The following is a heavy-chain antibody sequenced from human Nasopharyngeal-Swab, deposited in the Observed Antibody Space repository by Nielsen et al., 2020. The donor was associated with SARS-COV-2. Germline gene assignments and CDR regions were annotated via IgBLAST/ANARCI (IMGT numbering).Heavy chain of an antibody. Sequence: GGSLRPSCAASGFTFSSYEMNWVRHAPGKGLEWVSYISSSGSTIYYADSVKGRFTISRENAKNSLYLQMTSLRAGDTAVYYCARGNQWLRYAFDIWGQGTMVTVSS. CDR1: GFTFSSYE. CDR2: ISSSGSTI. J-gene: IGHJ3*02. V-gene: IGHV3-48*03. D-gene: IGHD6-19*01. CDR3: ARGNQWLRYAFDI.